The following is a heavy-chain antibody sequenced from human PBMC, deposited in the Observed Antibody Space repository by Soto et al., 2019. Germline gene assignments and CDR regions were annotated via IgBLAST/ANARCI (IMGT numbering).Heavy chain of an antibody. J-gene: IGHJ4*02. D-gene: IGHD2-2*01. CDR1: GYTFTSYY. CDR3: ARSQPETDY. CDR2: INPDNGAA. Sequence: ASVKVSCKVSGYTFTSYYLHWARQAPGQGLEWMGWINPDNGAANYAQQFQGRVTMTRDTSASTAYMEMSSLRSDDTAVYSCARSQPETDYWGQGTLATVSS. V-gene: IGHV1-2*02.